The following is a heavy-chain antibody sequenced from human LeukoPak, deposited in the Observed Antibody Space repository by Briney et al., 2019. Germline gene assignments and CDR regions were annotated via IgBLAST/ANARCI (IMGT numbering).Heavy chain of an antibody. CDR2: MNPNSGNT. CDR1: GYTFTSYD. D-gene: IGHD3-3*01. CDR3: ASPVGIFGVVINYYYGMDV. Sequence: ASVKVSCKASGYTFTSYDINWVRQATGQGPEWMGWMNPNSGNTGYAQKFQGRVTMTRNTSISTAYMELSSLRSEDTAVYYCASPVGIFGVVINYYYGMDVWGQGTTVTVSS. J-gene: IGHJ6*02. V-gene: IGHV1-8*01.